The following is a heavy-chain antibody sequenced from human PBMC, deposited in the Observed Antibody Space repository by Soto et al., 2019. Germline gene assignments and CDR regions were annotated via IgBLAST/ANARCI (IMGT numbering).Heavy chain of an antibody. Sequence: GGSLRLSCAASGFTFSNYAMTWVRQAPGKGLEWISGIRGSGSNTYYADSVKGRFTISRDNSKNSLYLQMNSLRVEDTAVYYCARSIDYWGQGTLVTVSS. CDR1: GFTFSNYA. CDR2: IRGSGSNT. V-gene: IGHV3-23*01. J-gene: IGHJ4*02. CDR3: ARSIDY.